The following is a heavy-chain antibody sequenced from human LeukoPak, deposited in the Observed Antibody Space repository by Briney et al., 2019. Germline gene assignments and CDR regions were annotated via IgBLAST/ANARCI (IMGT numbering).Heavy chain of an antibody. Sequence: SETLSLTCTVSGGSISSGSYYWSWIRQPAGKGLEWIGRIYTSGSTNYNPSPKSRVTISVDTSKNQFSLKLSSVAAADTAVYYCARLPYCSSTSCFYYFDYWGQGTLVTVSS. CDR2: IYTSGST. V-gene: IGHV4-61*02. D-gene: IGHD2-2*01. CDR3: ARLPYCSSTSCFYYFDY. J-gene: IGHJ4*02. CDR1: GGSISSGSYY.